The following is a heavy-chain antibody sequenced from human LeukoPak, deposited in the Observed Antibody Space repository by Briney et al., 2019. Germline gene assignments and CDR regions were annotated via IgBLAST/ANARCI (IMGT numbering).Heavy chain of an antibody. CDR1: GFTFDDYA. J-gene: IGHJ5*02. CDR3: AGTRAANWGLYWFDP. Sequence: PGGSLRLSCAASGFTFDDYAMHWVRQAPGKGLEWVSGISWNSGSIGYADSVKGRFTISRDNAKNSLYLQMNSLRAEDTAVYYCAGTRAANWGLYWFDPWGQGTLVTVSS. CDR2: ISWNSGSI. V-gene: IGHV3-9*01. D-gene: IGHD7-27*01.